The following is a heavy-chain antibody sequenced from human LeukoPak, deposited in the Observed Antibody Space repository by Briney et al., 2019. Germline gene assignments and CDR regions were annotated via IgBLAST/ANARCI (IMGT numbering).Heavy chain of an antibody. V-gene: IGHV3-30*02. Sequence: PGGSLRLSCAASGFIFSSYGMHWVRQTPGKGLEWVAFIRSDGDNKYYADSVKGRFTISRDNSKNTLYLQMNSLRAEDTAVYYCAKDLPVGATFHWGQGTLVTVSS. J-gene: IGHJ4*02. D-gene: IGHD1-26*01. CDR3: AKDLPVGATFH. CDR2: IRSDGDNK. CDR1: GFIFSSYG.